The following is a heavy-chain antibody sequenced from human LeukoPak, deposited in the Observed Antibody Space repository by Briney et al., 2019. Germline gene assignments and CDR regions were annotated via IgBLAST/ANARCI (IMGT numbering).Heavy chain of an antibody. Sequence: PSETLSLACTASGGSISSYYWSWIRQPPGKGLEWIGYIYYSGSTNYNPSLKSRVTISVDTSKNQFSLKLSSVTAADTAVYYCARVGSYYYYMDVWGKGTTVTVSS. CDR3: ARVGSYYYYMDV. J-gene: IGHJ6*03. CDR1: GGSISSYY. D-gene: IGHD1-26*01. V-gene: IGHV4-59*01. CDR2: IYYSGST.